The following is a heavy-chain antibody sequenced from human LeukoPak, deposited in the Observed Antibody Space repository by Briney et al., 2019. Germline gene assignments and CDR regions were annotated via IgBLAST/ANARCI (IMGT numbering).Heavy chain of an antibody. CDR2: IKQDGSEK. CDR3: ARQYSDILTGYHRGELYWYFDL. Sequence: GGSLRLSCAASGFTFRSYRMSWVRLAPGKGLEWVANIKQDGSEKYYVDSVKGRFTISRDNAKNSLYLQMNSLRAEDTAVYYCARQYSDILTGYHRGELYWYFDLWGRGTLVTVSS. J-gene: IGHJ2*01. D-gene: IGHD3-9*01. CDR1: GFTFRSYR. V-gene: IGHV3-7*01.